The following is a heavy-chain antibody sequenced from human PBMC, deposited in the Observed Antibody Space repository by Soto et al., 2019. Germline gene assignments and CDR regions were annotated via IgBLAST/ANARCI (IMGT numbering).Heavy chain of an antibody. CDR3: ARDGWFGELIAFDI. V-gene: IGHV4-4*07. J-gene: IGHJ3*02. D-gene: IGHD3-10*01. Sequence: QVQLQESGPGLVKPSETLSLTCTVSGGSISSYYWSWIRQPAGKGLEWIGRIHTSGSTNYNPSLKSRVTMSVDTSKNQFSLKLSSVTAADTAVYYCARDGWFGELIAFDIWGQGTMVTVSS. CDR2: IHTSGST. CDR1: GGSISSYY.